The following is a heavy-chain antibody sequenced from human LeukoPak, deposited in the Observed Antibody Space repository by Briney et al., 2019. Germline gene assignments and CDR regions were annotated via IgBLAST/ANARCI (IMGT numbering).Heavy chain of an antibody. D-gene: IGHD3-9*01. CDR3: ARAEGTPNWLFISYYYGMDV. CDR1: GFTFSSYW. J-gene: IGHJ6*02. V-gene: IGHV3-74*01. CDR2: INSDGSST. Sequence: GGSLRLSCAASGFTFSSYWMHWVRQAPGKGLVWVSRINSDGSSTSYADSVKGRFTISRDNAKNTLYLQMNSLRAEDTAVYYCARAEGTPNWLFISYYYGMDVWGQGTTVTVSS.